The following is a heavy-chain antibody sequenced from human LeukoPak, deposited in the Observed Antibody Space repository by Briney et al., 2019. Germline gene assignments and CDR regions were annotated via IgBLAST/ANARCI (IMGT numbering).Heavy chain of an antibody. J-gene: IGHJ4*02. CDR3: ARPGPYYYESSGYYFDY. CDR1: GYSFTSYW. V-gene: IGHV5-51*01. Sequence: GESLKISCKGSGYSFTSYWIGWVRQMPGKGLEWMGIIYPGDSDTRYSPSFQGQVTISADKSISTAYLQWSSLKASDTAMYYCARPGPYYYESSGYYFDYWGQGTLVTVSS. CDR2: IYPGDSDT. D-gene: IGHD3-22*01.